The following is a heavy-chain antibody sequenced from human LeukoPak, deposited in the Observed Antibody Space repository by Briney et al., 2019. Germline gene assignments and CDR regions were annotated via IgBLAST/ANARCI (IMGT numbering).Heavy chain of an antibody. D-gene: IGHD5-18*01. J-gene: IGHJ4*02. V-gene: IGHV4-59*01. CDR1: GGSISSYY. CDR2: IYYSGST. Sequence: PSETLSLTCTVSGGSISSYYWSWIRQPPGKGLEWIGYIYYSGSTNYNPSLKSRVTISVDTSKNQFSQKLSSVTAADTAVYYCARARGYSYGVFDYWGQGTLVTVSS. CDR3: ARARGYSYGVFDY.